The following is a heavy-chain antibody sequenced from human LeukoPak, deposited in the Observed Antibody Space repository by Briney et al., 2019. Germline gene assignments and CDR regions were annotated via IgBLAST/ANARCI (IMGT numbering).Heavy chain of an antibody. Sequence: GGSLRLSCTASGFTFGDYAMSWVRQAPGKGLEWVGFIRSKAYGGTTEYAASVKGRFTISRDDSKSIAYLQMNSLKTEDAAVYYCTRGTRFDPWDQGTLVTVSS. V-gene: IGHV3-49*04. D-gene: IGHD3/OR15-3a*01. CDR2: IRSKAYGGTT. J-gene: IGHJ5*02. CDR1: GFTFGDYA. CDR3: TRGTRFDP.